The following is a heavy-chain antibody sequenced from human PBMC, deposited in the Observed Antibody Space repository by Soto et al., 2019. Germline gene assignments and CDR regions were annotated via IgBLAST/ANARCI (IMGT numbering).Heavy chain of an antibody. J-gene: IGHJ4*02. CDR3: ARDRSRVVTAFDS. Sequence: QVQLVESGGGLVKPGGSLRLSCAASGFTFGDYYFNWIRQAPGQGLEWMSYISSSSSYTNYADSVKGRFTISRDNAKNTLYLEMKRLRADDTAVYYCARDRSRVVTAFDSGGRGTLVTVSS. V-gene: IGHV3-11*06. D-gene: IGHD2-21*02. CDR2: ISSSSSYT. CDR1: GFTFGDYY.